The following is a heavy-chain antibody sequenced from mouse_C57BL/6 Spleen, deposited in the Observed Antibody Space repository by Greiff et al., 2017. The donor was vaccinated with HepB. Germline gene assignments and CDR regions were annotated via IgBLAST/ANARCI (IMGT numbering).Heavy chain of an antibody. CDR2: INPNNGGT. CDR1: GYTFTDYY. CDR3: ARRGLREKEYFY. J-gene: IGHJ2*01. V-gene: IGHV1-26*01. D-gene: IGHD2-4*01. Sequence: EVQLQQSGPELVKPGASVKISCKASGYTFTDYYMNWVKQRHGKSLEWIGDINPNNGGTSYNQKFKGKATLTVDKSSSKAYMELRSLTSEDSAVYYCARRGLREKEYFYWGQGTTLTVSS.